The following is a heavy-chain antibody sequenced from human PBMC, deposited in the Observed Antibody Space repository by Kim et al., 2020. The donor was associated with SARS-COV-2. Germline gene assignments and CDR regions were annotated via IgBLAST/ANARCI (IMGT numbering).Heavy chain of an antibody. D-gene: IGHD6-13*01. J-gene: IGHJ5*02. CDR3: AKGAGGP. CDR1: GFTFSSYS. V-gene: IGHV3-21*01. CDR2: VSSTGNYR. Sequence: GGSLRLSCAASGFTFSSYSMNWVRPAPGKGLEWVSSVSSTGNYRYYADSVKGRFTISRDNAQNSLFLQINSLRAEDTAVYYCAKGAGGPWGQGTLVTVSS.